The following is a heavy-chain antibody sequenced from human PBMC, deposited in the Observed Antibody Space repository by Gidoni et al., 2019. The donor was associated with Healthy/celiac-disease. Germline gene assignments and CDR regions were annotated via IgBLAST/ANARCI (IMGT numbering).Heavy chain of an antibody. D-gene: IGHD6-13*01. Sequence: QVQLQQWGAGLLKPSETLSLTCAVYGGSFSGYYWSWIRQPPGKGLEWIGEINHSGSTNYNPSLKSRVTISVDTSKNQFSLKLSSVTAADTAVYYCARGRKSHYSSPGKGSLGYWGQGTLVTVSS. V-gene: IGHV4-34*01. CDR1: GGSFSGYY. CDR3: ARGRKSHYSSPGKGSLGY. CDR2: INHSGST. J-gene: IGHJ4*02.